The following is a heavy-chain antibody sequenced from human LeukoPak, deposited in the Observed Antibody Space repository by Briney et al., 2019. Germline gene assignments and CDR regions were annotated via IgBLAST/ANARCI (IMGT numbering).Heavy chain of an antibody. J-gene: IGHJ5*02. CDR2: IKQDGSEK. V-gene: IGHV3-7*01. CDR1: GFTFSTYW. Sequence: GGSLRLSCAASGFTFSTYWMTWVRQAPGKGLEWVANIKQDGSEKYYVDSVKGRFTISRDNAKDSLYLRMNSLRAEDTAVYYCARNSGSHPWGQGTLVTVSS. D-gene: IGHD3-10*01. CDR3: ARNSGSHP.